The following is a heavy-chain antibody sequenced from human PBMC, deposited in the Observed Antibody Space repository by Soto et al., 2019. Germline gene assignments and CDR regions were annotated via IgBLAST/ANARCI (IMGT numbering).Heavy chain of an antibody. D-gene: IGHD3-9*01. Sequence: QVQLQESGPGLVKPSETLSLTCTVSGGSISSYYWSWIRQPPGKGLEWIGYIYYSGSTNYNPSLKSRVTISVDTSKNQFSLKLSSVTAADTAVYYCARAIFRTFDIWGQGTMVTVSS. CDR2: IYYSGST. J-gene: IGHJ3*02. V-gene: IGHV4-59*01. CDR3: ARAIFRTFDI. CDR1: GGSISSYY.